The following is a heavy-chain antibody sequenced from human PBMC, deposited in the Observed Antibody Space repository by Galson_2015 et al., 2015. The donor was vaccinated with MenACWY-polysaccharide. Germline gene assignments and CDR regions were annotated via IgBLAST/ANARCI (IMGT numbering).Heavy chain of an antibody. J-gene: IGHJ4*02. CDR2: INQYGSEK. V-gene: IGHV3-7*01. Sequence: SLRLSCVASGFTFNDFWLSWVRQAPGKGLEWVANINQYGSEKYYVDSVKGRFTISRDNAKNSLYLQMNSLRAEDTAVYYCARDGGRTIGTTQRGYWGQGTLVTVSS. CDR1: GFTFNDFW. D-gene: IGHD1-1*01. CDR3: ARDGGRTIGTTQRGY.